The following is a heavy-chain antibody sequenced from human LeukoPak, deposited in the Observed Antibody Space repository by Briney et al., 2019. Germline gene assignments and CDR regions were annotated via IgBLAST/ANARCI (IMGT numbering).Heavy chain of an antibody. CDR2: IRDTAFST. J-gene: IGHJ4*02. D-gene: IGHD2-15*01. V-gene: IGHV3-23*01. CDR3: AKEYCSGGRCYAYLDY. CDR1: GFTVSSNY. Sequence: GGSLRLSCAASGFTVSSNYMSWVRQAPGKGLEWVSSIRDTAFSTYYADSVKGRFTISRDNSKSTIYLQMNSLRAEDTAVYYCAKEYCSGGRCYAYLDYWGPGTLVSVSS.